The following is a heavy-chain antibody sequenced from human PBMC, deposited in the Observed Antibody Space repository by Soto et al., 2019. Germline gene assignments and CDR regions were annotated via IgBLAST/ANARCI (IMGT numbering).Heavy chain of an antibody. J-gene: IGHJ6*02. CDR3: ARYHNYSSGWCSRPPYYYDGMDV. V-gene: IGHV3-30-3*01. Sequence: GGSLRLSCAASGFTFSSYAMHWVRQAPGKGLEWVAVISYDGSNKYYADSVKGRFTISRDNSKNTQYLQMNSLRAEDTAVYYSARYHNYSSGWCSRPPYYYDGMDVWGQGTTVTVS. D-gene: IGHD6-19*01. CDR1: GFTFSSYA. CDR2: ISYDGSNK.